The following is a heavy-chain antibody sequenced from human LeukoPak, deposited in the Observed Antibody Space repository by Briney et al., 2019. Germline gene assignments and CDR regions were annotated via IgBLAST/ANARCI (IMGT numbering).Heavy chain of an antibody. CDR2: IYTSGST. CDR1: GGSIRSYY. Sequence: SETLSLTCTVSGGSIRSYYWSWIRQPAGKGLEWIGRIYTSGSTNYNPSLKSRVTISVDTSKNQFSLKLSSVTAADTAVYYCAREGYSSGWYKTDYWGQGILVTVSS. CDR3: AREGYSSGWYKTDY. J-gene: IGHJ4*02. V-gene: IGHV4-4*07. D-gene: IGHD6-19*01.